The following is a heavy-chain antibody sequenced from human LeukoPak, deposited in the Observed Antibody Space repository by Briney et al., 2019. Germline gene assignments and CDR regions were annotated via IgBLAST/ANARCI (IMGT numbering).Heavy chain of an antibody. D-gene: IGHD3-9*01. CDR2: IYYSGST. J-gene: IGHJ3*02. CDR3: ARDPLTDDAFDI. V-gene: IGHV4-59*06. Sequence: SETLSLTCTVSGGSISSYYWSWIRQHPGKGLEWIGYIYYSGSTYYNPSLKSRVTISVDTSKNQFSLKLSSVTAADTAVYYCARDPLTDDAFDIWGQGTMVTVSS. CDR1: GGSISSYY.